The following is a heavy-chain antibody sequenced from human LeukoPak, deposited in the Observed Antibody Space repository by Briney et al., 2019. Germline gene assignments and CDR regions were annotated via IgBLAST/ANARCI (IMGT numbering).Heavy chain of an antibody. J-gene: IGHJ4*02. Sequence: GGSLRLSSEGSGFTFSSYWMYWVRQAPGKGLVWVSRINSDGTSISYADSVKGRFTISRHNSKNTLYLQINSLRPEDTAVYYCARGVGDYNPFDYWGQGTLVTVSS. V-gene: IGHV3-74*01. CDR3: ARGVGDYNPFDY. CDR2: INSDGTSI. CDR1: GFTFSSYW. D-gene: IGHD4-17*01.